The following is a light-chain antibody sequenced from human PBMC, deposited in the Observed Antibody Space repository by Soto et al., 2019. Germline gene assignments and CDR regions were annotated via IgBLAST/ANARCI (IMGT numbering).Light chain of an antibody. V-gene: IGLV2-14*01. CDR2: DVS. Sequence: QSALTQPASVSGSPGQSITISWTGTSSDVGGYNYVSWYQQHPGKAPKLMIYDVSNRPSGVSNRFSGSKSGNTASLTISGLQAEDEADYYCSSYTSSSTLGVVFGGGTKVTVL. CDR1: SSDVGGYNY. CDR3: SSYTSSSTLGVV. J-gene: IGLJ2*01.